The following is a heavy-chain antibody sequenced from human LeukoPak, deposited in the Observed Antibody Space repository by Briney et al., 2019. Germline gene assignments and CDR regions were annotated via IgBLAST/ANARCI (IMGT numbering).Heavy chain of an antibody. Sequence: PGGSLRLSCAASGFIFSSYAMHCVRQAPGKGLEWVAVISYDGRNKYYADSVKGRFTISRDNSKNTLYLQMNSLRSEDTAVYYCARADYYDSSGFDYWGQGTLVTVSS. CDR3: ARADYYDSSGFDY. J-gene: IGHJ4*02. CDR1: GFIFSSYA. CDR2: ISYDGRNK. D-gene: IGHD3-22*01. V-gene: IGHV3-30*04.